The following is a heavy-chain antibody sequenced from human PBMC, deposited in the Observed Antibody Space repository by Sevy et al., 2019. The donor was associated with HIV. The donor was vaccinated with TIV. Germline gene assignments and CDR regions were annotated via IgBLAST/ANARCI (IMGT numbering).Heavy chain of an antibody. D-gene: IGHD7-27*01. Sequence: GGSLRLSCTASGFTFGDYAMSWFRQAPGKGLEWVGFIRSKAYGGTTEYAASVKGRFTISRDDSKSIAYLQMNSLKSEDTAVYYCTREANWGLGWFDPWGQGTLVTVSS. CDR1: GFTFGDYA. CDR2: IRSKAYGGTT. V-gene: IGHV3-49*03. J-gene: IGHJ5*02. CDR3: TREANWGLGWFDP.